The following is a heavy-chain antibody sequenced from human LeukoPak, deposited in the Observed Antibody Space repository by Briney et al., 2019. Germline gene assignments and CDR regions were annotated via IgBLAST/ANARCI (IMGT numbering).Heavy chain of an antibody. V-gene: IGHV3-23*01. Sequence: GGSLRLSCAASGFTFCSYAMSWVRQAPGKGLEWVSAISASGGSTYYADSVKGRFTISRDNSKNTLYLQMNSLRAEDTAVYYCAKLFVVVPAASYYFDYWGQGTLVTVSS. CDR1: GFTFCSYA. CDR3: AKLFVVVPAASYYFDY. J-gene: IGHJ4*02. D-gene: IGHD2-2*01. CDR2: ISASGGST.